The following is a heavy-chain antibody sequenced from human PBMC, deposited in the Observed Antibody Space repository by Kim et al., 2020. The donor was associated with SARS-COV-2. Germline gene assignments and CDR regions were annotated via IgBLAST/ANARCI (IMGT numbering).Heavy chain of an antibody. CDR1: GFTFSSYW. J-gene: IGHJ4*02. CDR3: SRRAYSSGWWYFDY. D-gene: IGHD6-19*01. Sequence: GGSLRLSCAASGFTFSSYWMHWVRQAPGKGLVWVSRINSDGSTISYADSVKGRFTISRDNAKNTLYLQMNSLRAEDTAVYYCSRRAYSSGWWYFDYWGQGTLVNVSS. CDR2: INSDGSTI. V-gene: IGHV3-74*01.